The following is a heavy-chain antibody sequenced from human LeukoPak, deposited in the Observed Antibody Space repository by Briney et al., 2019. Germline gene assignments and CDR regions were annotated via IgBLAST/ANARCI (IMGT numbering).Heavy chain of an antibody. CDR3: ARMIRNDYGDYYDY. V-gene: IGHV1-2*02. Sequence: ASVKVSCKASGYTFTGYYMHWVRQAPGQGLEWMGWINPNSGGTNYAQKFQGRVTMTRDTSISTAYMELSRLGSDDTAVYYCARMIRNDYGDYYDYWGQGTLVTVSS. J-gene: IGHJ4*02. D-gene: IGHD4-17*01. CDR1: GYTFTGYY. CDR2: INPNSGGT.